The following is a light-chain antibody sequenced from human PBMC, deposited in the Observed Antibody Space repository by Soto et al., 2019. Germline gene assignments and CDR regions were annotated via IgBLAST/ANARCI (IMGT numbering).Light chain of an antibody. CDR1: QSVSSS. Sequence: EIVLTQSPDTLSLSPGERATLSCRASQSVSSSLAWYQQKPGQAPRLLIYDASNRATGIPARFSGSGSGTDFTLTISSLEPEDFAFYYWQQRSNWPPEVTFGPGTKVDIK. V-gene: IGKV3-11*01. J-gene: IGKJ3*01. CDR3: QQRSNWPPEVT. CDR2: DAS.